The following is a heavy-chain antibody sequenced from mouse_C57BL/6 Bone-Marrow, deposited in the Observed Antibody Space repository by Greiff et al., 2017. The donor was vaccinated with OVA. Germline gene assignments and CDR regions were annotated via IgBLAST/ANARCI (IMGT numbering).Heavy chain of an antibody. CDR3: GRYYYGSRRAMDY. J-gene: IGHJ4*01. CDR1: GYTFTSYW. V-gene: IGHV1-50*01. Sequence: QVQLQQPGAELVKPGASVKLSCKASGYTFTSYWMQWVKQRPGQGLEWIGEIDPSDSYTNYNQKFKGKATLTVDTSSSTAYMQLSSLTSEDSAVYYCGRYYYGSRRAMDYWGQGTSVTVSS. D-gene: IGHD1-1*01. CDR2: IDPSDSYT.